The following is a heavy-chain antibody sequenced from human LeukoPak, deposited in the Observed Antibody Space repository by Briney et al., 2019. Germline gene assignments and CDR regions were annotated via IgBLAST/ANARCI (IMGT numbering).Heavy chain of an antibody. V-gene: IGHV3-30*02. CDR3: AKLNVWGSYRSYDAFDI. CDR1: GFTFSSYG. CDR2: IRYDGSNK. J-gene: IGHJ3*02. Sequence: GGSLRLSCAASGFTFSSYGTHWVRQAPGKGLEWVAFIRYDGSNKYYADSVKGRFTISRDNSKNTLYLQMNSLRAEDTAVYYCAKLNVWGSYRSYDAFDIWGQGTMVTVSS. D-gene: IGHD3-16*02.